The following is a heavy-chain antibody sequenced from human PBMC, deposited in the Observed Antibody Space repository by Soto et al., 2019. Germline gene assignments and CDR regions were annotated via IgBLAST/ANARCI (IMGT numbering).Heavy chain of an antibody. CDR2: ISYDGSNK. V-gene: IGHV3-30-3*01. Sequence: GGSLRLSCAASGFTFSSYAMHWVRQAPGKGLEWVAVISYDGSNKYYADSVKGRFTISRDNSKNTLYLQMNSLRAEDTAVYYCARDRAEKGYYYGMDVWGQGTTVTVSS. CDR3: ARDRAEKGYYYGMDV. CDR1: GFTFSSYA. J-gene: IGHJ6*02.